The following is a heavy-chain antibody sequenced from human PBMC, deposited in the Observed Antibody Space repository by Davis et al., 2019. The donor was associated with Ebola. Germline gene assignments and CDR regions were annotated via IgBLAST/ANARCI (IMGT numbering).Heavy chain of an antibody. D-gene: IGHD5-24*01. CDR1: GFTFSSYS. V-gene: IGHV3-21*04. J-gene: IGHJ5*01. Sequence: GESLKISCAASGFTFSSYSMNWVRQAPGKGLEWVSSISSSSSYIYYADSVKGRFTISRDNAKNTLYLQMNSRRAEDTAVYYCARANPRWLQFDCWGQGTLVTVSS. CDR3: ARANPRWLQFDC. CDR2: ISSSSSYI.